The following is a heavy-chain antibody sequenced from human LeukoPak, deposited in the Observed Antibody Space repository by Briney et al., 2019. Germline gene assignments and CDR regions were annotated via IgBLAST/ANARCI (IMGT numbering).Heavy chain of an antibody. CDR2: MYHRGTT. CDR3: ARDWGISVAVYKDY. J-gene: IGHJ4*02. Sequence: SETLSLTCTVSGYSISSGHYWGWIRQPPGKGLEWIGSMYHRGTTYYNPSLKSRVTISVDLSKNQFSLKLSSVTAADTAVYYCARDWGISVAVYKDYWGQGTLVTVSS. CDR1: GYSISSGHY. D-gene: IGHD6-19*01. V-gene: IGHV4-38-2*02.